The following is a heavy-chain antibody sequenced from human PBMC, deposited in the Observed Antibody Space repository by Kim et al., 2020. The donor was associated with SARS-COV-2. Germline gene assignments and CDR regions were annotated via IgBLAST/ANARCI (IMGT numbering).Heavy chain of an antibody. CDR3: ARTPYYYDNSGYLIPKYYFDF. D-gene: IGHD3-22*01. J-gene: IGHJ4*02. CDR2: ISPTQSTF. V-gene: IGHV3-11*01. CDR1: GFAFSDYY. Sequence: GGSLRLSCAASGFAFSDYYMSWIRQAPGKGLEWVSYISPTQSTFFYADSMKGRFTISRDNTKNSLYPQMNSLRVEDTAVYYCARTPYYYDNSGYLIPKYYFDFWGQGTLVTVSS.